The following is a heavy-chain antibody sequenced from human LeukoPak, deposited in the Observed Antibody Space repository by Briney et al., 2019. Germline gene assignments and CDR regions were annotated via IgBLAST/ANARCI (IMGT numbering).Heavy chain of an antibody. D-gene: IGHD3-10*01. CDR3: AKASGSGSYFFDY. CDR1: GFIFSSYE. V-gene: IGHV3-48*03. CDR2: ISGNSSTI. J-gene: IGHJ4*02. Sequence: PGGSLRLSCAASGFIFSSYEMNWVRQAPGKGLEWVSYISGNSSTIYYADSVKGRFTISRDNAKNSLYLQMNSLRVEDTALYYCAKASGSGSYFFDYWGQGTLVTVSS.